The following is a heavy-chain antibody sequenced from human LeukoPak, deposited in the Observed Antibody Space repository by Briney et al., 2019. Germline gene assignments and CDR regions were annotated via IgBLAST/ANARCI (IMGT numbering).Heavy chain of an antibody. V-gene: IGHV4-59*01. CDR3: ARVDEYYYDSSGYSSAFDI. D-gene: IGHD3-22*01. CDR2: IYYSGRT. Sequence: SETLSLTCTVSGGSISSYYWSWIRQPPGKGLEWIGYIYYSGRTNYNPSLKSRVTISVDTSKNQFSLKLSSVTAADTAVYYCARVDEYYYDSSGYSSAFDIWGQGTMVTVSS. J-gene: IGHJ3*02. CDR1: GGSISSYY.